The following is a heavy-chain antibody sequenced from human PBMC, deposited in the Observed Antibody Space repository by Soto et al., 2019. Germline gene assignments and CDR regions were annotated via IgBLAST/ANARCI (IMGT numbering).Heavy chain of an antibody. CDR3: ARAFHLDYYDSSAPAFDI. CDR2: INPSGGST. J-gene: IGHJ3*02. D-gene: IGHD3-22*01. CDR1: GYTFTSYY. V-gene: IGHV1-46*01. Sequence: ASVKVSCKASGYTFTSYYMHWVRQAPGQGLEWMGIINPSGGSTSYAQKFQGRVTMTRDTSTSTVYMELSSLRSEDTAVYYCARAFHLDYYDSSAPAFDIWGQGTMVTVSS.